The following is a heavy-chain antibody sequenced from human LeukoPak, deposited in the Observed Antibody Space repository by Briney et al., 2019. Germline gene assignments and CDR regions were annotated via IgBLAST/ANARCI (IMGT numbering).Heavy chain of an antibody. CDR1: GFTFSGYG. Sequence: GRSLRLSYAASGFTFSGYGMHWVRQAPGKGLEWVALISYDGSKEYYADSVKGRFTISRDNSKNTLYLQMNSLRAEDTAVYYCAKGQVAGDYWGQGTLVTVSS. J-gene: IGHJ4*02. CDR2: ISYDGSKE. CDR3: AKGQVAGDY. V-gene: IGHV3-30*18.